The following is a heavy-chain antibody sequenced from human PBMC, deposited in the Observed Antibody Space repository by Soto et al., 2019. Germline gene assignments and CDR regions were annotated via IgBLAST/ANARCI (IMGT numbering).Heavy chain of an antibody. CDR3: AREYYCSGGSCYSPYYYYMDV. D-gene: IGHD2-15*01. J-gene: IGHJ6*03. CDR2: IYYSGST. Sequence: PSETLSLTCTVSGGSISSGGYYWSWIRQHPGKGLEWIGYIYYSGSTYYNPSLKSRVTISVDTSKNQFSLKLSSVTAADTAVYYCAREYYCSGGSCYSPYYYYMDVWGKGTTVTVSS. V-gene: IGHV4-31*03. CDR1: GGSISSGGYY.